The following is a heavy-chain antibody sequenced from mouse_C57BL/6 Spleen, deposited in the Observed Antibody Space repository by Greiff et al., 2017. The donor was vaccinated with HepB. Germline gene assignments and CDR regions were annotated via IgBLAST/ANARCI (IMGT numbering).Heavy chain of an antibody. CDR3: ARSDGDYPYAFDY. CDR2: IYPRSGNT. D-gene: IGHD2-13*01. CDR1: GYTFTSYG. V-gene: IGHV1-81*01. Sequence: VQLQESGAELARPGASVKLSCKASGYTFTSYGISWVKQRTGQGLEWIGEIYPRSGNTYYNEKFKGKATLTADKSSSTAYMELRRLTSEDSAVYFCARSDGDYPYAFDYWGQGTTLTVSS. J-gene: IGHJ2*01.